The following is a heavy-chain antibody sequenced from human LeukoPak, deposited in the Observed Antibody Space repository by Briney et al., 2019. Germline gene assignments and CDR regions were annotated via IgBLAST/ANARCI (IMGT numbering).Heavy chain of an antibody. V-gene: IGHV1-8*01. CDR3: ARGGWLVLRYFDY. Sequence: ASVKVSCKASGYIFTSYDINWVRQAPGQGLEWMGWMNPNSGDTGFAQKFQGRVTMTRNTSISTAYMELSSLRSEDTAVYYCARGGWLVLRYFDYWGQGTLVTVSS. CDR1: GYIFTSYD. D-gene: IGHD3-9*01. CDR2: MNPNSGDT. J-gene: IGHJ4*02.